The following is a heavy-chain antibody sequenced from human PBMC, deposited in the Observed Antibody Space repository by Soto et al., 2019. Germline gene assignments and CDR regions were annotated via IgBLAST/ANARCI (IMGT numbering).Heavy chain of an antibody. D-gene: IGHD2-21*01. CDR3: ARVWRSTDWFDP. V-gene: IGHV1-18*01. CDR2: ISTDNGNT. CDR1: GYTFTSSG. Sequence: ASVKVSCKASGYTFTSSGISWVRQAPGQGLEWMGWISTDNGNTNYAQHLQGRVSMTTDTSTSTAYMDLRSLRSDDTAVYYCARVWRSTDWFDPWGQGTLVTVSS. J-gene: IGHJ5*02.